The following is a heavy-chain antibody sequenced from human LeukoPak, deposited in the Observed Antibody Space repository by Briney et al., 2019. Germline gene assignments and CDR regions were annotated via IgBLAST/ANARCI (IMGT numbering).Heavy chain of an antibody. J-gene: IGHJ6*02. D-gene: IGHD6-13*01. V-gene: IGHV3-30-3*01. CDR1: GFTFSSYA. CDR2: ISYDGSNK. Sequence: PGRSLRLSCAASGFTFSSYAMHWVRQAPGKGLEWVAVISYDGSNKYYADSVKGRFTISRDNSKNTLYLQMNSLRAEDTAVYYCARHEDDGAAATYYYYGMDVWGQGTTVTVSS. CDR3: ARHEDDGAAATYYYYGMDV.